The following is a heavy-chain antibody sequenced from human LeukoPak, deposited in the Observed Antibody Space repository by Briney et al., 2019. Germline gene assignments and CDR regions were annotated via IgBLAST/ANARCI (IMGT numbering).Heavy chain of an antibody. Sequence: PGGSLRLSCAASGFTFSSYSMNWVRQAPGKGLEWVSSISSSSYIYYADSVKGRFTISRDNAKNPLYLQMNSLRAEDTAVYYCAAALTSSSWLDPWGQGTLVTVSS. CDR3: AAALTSSSWLDP. D-gene: IGHD4/OR15-4a*01. J-gene: IGHJ5*02. CDR1: GFTFSSYS. CDR2: ISSSSYI. V-gene: IGHV3-21*01.